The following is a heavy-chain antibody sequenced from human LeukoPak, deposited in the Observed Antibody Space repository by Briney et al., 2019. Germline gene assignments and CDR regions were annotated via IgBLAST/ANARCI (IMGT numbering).Heavy chain of an antibody. V-gene: IGHV4-59*01. CDR1: GGSISSYY. D-gene: IGHD3-22*01. CDR2: TYYRGST. CDR3: ARYDSSAFTHDF. Sequence: SETLSLTCSVSGGSISSYYWSWIRQPPGKGLEWIGYTYYRGSTKYNSSIKSRVTISMDTSKNQFSLRLSSVTASDTAVYYCARYDSSAFTHDFWGQGTLVTVSS. J-gene: IGHJ4*02.